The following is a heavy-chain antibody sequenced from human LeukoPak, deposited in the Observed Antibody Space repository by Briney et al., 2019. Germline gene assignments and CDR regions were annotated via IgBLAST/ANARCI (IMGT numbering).Heavy chain of an antibody. CDR1: GFAFSDYW. V-gene: IGHV3-7*01. Sequence: GGSLRLSCATVGFAFSDYWMTWVRQVPGKGLEWVANINREGNEKYYVDSVKGRFTISRDNAKNSVDLQMDSLRVEDTAVYYCARVGTWELQRVFDFWGQGTLVTVSS. CDR3: ARVGTWELQRVFDF. D-gene: IGHD1-26*01. CDR2: INREGNEK. J-gene: IGHJ4*02.